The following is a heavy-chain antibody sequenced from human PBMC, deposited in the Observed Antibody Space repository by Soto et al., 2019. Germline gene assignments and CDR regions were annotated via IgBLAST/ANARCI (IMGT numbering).Heavy chain of an antibody. V-gene: IGHV4-59*01. CDR3: ARGKGTLRF. CDR1: GVSLTSYY. Sequence: SETLSLTCSVSGVSLTSYYLSWIRQTPGKTLEWIGCIFYNGTTNYNPSLKRRVTISLDISKNQFSLKLKSASAEDKALYYCARGKGTLRFWGPGTLVTVSS. CDR2: IFYNGTT. D-gene: IGHD3-10*01. J-gene: IGHJ4*01.